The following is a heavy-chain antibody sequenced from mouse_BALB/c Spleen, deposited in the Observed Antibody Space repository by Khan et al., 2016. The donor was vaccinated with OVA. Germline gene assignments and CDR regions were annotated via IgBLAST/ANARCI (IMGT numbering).Heavy chain of an antibody. CDR1: GFSLTSYG. D-gene: IGHD2-3*01. V-gene: IGHV2-6*02. J-gene: IGHJ4*01. CDR2: IWRDGSK. CDR3: ARCVDGYSSLYAMDY. Sequence: QVQLKESGPGLVAPSQSLSITCTVSGFSLTSYGVHWVRQPPGKGLEWLVVIWRDGSKNYNSVLNSRLSISTDNSKSQVFLKMNSLQTDDTAIYDCARCVDGYSSLYAMDYWGQGTSVTVSS.